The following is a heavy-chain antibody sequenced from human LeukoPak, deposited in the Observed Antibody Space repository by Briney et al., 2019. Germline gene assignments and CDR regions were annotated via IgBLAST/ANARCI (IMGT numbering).Heavy chain of an antibody. J-gene: IGHJ3*02. Sequence: SETLSLACAVCGGSISSGGYSWSWIRQPPGKGLEWIGYIYHSGSTYYNPSLKSRVTISVDRSKNQFSLKLSSVTAADTAVYYCARGEQSGAFDIWGQGTMVTVSS. CDR3: ARGEQSGAFDI. D-gene: IGHD1/OR15-1a*01. CDR1: GGSISSGGYS. V-gene: IGHV4-30-2*01. CDR2: IYHSGST.